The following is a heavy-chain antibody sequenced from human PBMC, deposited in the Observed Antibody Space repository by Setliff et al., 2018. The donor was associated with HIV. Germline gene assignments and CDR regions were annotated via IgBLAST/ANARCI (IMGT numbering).Heavy chain of an antibody. J-gene: IGHJ4*02. D-gene: IGHD6-13*01. CDR3: AKAKTQL. Sequence: PGGSLRLSCAASGFTFSSYWMHWVRQAPGKGLVWVSSINSDGSTTYYADSVKGRFTISRDNSKNTLYLQMNSLRAEDTATYYCAKAKTQLWGQGTLVTVSS. CDR2: INSDGSTT. CDR1: GFTFSSYW. V-gene: IGHV3-74*01.